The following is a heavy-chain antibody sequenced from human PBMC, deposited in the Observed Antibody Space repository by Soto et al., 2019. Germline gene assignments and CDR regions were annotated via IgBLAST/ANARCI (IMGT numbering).Heavy chain of an antibody. CDR1: GFTFSSYG. J-gene: IGHJ4*02. D-gene: IGHD5-18*01. CDR2: ISYDGSNK. V-gene: IGHV3-30*18. CDR3: AKEGYSYGYDLCMFDY. Sequence: QVQLVESGGGVVQPGRSLRLSCAASGFTFSSYGMHWVRQAPGKGLEWVAVISYDGSNKYYADSVKGRFTISRDNXKXXLYLQMNSLRAEDTAVYDCAKEGYSYGYDLCMFDYWGQGTLVTVSS.